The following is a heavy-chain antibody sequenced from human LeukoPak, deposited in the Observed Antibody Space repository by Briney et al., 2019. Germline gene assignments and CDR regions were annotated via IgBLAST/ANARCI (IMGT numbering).Heavy chain of an antibody. CDR3: ARGREAVSLWFGGWFDP. D-gene: IGHD3-10*01. CDR2: MYHSGST. Sequence: SETLSLTCAVSGGSISSGGYSWSWIRQPPGKGLEWIVYMYHSGSTYYNPSLKSRVTISIDRSKTHFSLKLSSVTAADTAVYYCARGREAVSLWFGGWFDPWGQGTLVTVSS. CDR1: GGSISSGGYS. J-gene: IGHJ5*02. V-gene: IGHV4-30-2*01.